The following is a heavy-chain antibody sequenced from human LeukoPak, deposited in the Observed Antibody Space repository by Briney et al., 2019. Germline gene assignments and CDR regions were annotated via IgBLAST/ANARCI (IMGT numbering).Heavy chain of an antibody. J-gene: IGHJ4*02. CDR2: ISYDGSHK. CDR1: GFTFSSYA. Sequence: GRSLRLSCVASGFTFSSYAMHWVRQAPGKGLEWVAVISYDGSHKFYADSVKGPFTISRDNSKNTLYLQINSLRTEDTAVYYCAREQYSEYYFDYWGLGTLVTVSP. V-gene: IGHV3-30-3*01. CDR3: AREQYSEYYFDY. D-gene: IGHD2/OR15-2a*01.